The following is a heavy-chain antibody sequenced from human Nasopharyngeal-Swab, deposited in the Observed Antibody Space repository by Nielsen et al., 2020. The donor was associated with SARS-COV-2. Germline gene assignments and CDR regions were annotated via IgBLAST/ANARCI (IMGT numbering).Heavy chain of an antibody. Sequence: GESLKISCAASGFTVSSNYMSWVRQAPGKGLEWVSVIYSGGSTYYADSVKGRFTISRDNSKNTLYLQMNSLRAEDTAVYYCAKTKGCSGGSCYGSDYWGQGTLVTVSS. CDR2: IYSGGST. V-gene: IGHV3-53*01. CDR1: GFTVSSNY. CDR3: AKTKGCSGGSCYGSDY. J-gene: IGHJ4*02. D-gene: IGHD2-15*01.